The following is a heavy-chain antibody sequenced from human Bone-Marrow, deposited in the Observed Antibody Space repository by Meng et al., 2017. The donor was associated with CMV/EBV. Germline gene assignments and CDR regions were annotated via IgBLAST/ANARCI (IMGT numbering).Heavy chain of an antibody. CDR2: ISSSSSYI. J-gene: IGHJ4*02. CDR1: GFTFSSYS. V-gene: IGHV3-21*01. CDR3: ARDYQYDFWSGYPVEGIDY. D-gene: IGHD3-3*01. Sequence: GGSLRLSCAASGFTFSSYSMNWVRQAPGKGLEWVSSISSSSSYIYYADSVKGRFTISRDNAKNSLYLQMNSLRVEDTAVYYCARDYQYDFWSGYPVEGIDYWGQGTLVTVSS.